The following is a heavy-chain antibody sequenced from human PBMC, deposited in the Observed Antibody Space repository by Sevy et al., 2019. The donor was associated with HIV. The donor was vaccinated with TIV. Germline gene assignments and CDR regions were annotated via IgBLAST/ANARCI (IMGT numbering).Heavy chain of an antibody. Sequence: SETLSLTCTVSGGSISSYYWSWIRQPPGKGLEWIGYIYYTGSTNYNPSLKSRVTISVDTSKNQFSLKLKSVTAADTAVYYCASLSVALSEYDYFDYWGQGILVTVSS. CDR1: GGSISSYY. V-gene: IGHV4-59*08. J-gene: IGHJ4*02. D-gene: IGHD5-12*01. CDR3: ASLSVALSEYDYFDY. CDR2: IYYTGST.